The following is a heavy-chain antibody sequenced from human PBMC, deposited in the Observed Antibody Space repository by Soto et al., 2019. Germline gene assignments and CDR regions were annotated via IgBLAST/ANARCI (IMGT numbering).Heavy chain of an antibody. J-gene: IGHJ4*02. CDR2: IFWDDDK. V-gene: IGHV2-5*02. Sequence: SGPTLVNPTQTLTLTCTFSGFSLRPPGAGVGWIRQPPGKALEWLALIFWDDDKRYSPSLKSRFIITKDTSKNQVVLTMTNMDPVDTAIFYFAHLFSGYDWGLYFDYWGQGTLVTVSS. CDR1: GFSLRPPGAG. CDR3: AHLFSGYDWGLYFDY. D-gene: IGHD5-12*01.